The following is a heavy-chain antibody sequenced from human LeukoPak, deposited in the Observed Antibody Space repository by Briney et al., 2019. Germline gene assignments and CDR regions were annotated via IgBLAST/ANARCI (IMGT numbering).Heavy chain of an antibody. V-gene: IGHV3-23*01. CDR2: ISGSGDNT. J-gene: IGHJ4*02. Sequence: GGSLRLSCAASGFSFSSHAMSWVRQAPGKGLEWVSAISGSGDNTFYADSVKGRFTISRDNSKNTLYLQMNSLRAEDTAVYYCAKDSGSYYDYVWGSYRYVDLFGYWGQGTLVTVSP. CDR3: AKDSGSYYDYVWGSYRYVDLFGY. CDR1: GFSFSSHA. D-gene: IGHD3-16*02.